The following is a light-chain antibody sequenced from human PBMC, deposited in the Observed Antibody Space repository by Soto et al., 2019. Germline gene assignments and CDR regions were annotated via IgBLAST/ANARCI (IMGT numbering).Light chain of an antibody. CDR3: QQYYGTPYT. CDR2: WAS. J-gene: IGKJ2*01. V-gene: IGKV4-1*01. CDR1: QSVLYRSNNKNY. Sequence: DIVMTQSPDSLAVSLGERATINCKSSQSVLYRSNNKNYLAWYQQKPGQPPKLLIYWASTRESGVPDRFSGRGSGTDFTLTISSLQAEDVAVYYCQQYYGTPYTFGQGTELEIK.